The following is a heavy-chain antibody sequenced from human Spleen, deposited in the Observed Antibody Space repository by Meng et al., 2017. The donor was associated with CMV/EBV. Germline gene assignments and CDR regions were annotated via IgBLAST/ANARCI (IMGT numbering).Heavy chain of an antibody. CDR3: ARENYNSGGWFDP. D-gene: IGHD6-19*01. CDR2: ISSSGSYI. V-gene: IGHV3-48*03. CDR1: GFTFSSFE. J-gene: IGHJ5*02. Sequence: GGSLRLSCAASGFTFSSFELNWVRQAPGKGLEWVSYISSSGSYIYYADSVKGRFTISRDNAKDSLYLQMNSLRGEDTAVYYCARENYNSGGWFDPWGQGTLVTVSS.